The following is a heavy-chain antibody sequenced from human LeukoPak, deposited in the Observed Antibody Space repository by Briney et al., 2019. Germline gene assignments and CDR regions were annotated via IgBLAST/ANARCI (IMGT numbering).Heavy chain of an antibody. D-gene: IGHD3-3*01. CDR3: APSITIFGVVIMPLDY. Sequence: SQTLSLTCAISGDSVSSNSAAWNWIRQSPSRGLEWLGRTYYRSKWYNDYAVSVKSSITINPDTSKTPFSLQLNSVTPEDTAVYYCAPSITIFGVVIMPLDYWGQGTLVTVSS. V-gene: IGHV6-1*03. J-gene: IGHJ4*02. CDR2: TYYRSKWYN. CDR1: GDSVSSNSAA.